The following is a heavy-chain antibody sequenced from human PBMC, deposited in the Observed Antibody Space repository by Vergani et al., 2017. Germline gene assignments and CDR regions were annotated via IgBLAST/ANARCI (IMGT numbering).Heavy chain of an antibody. CDR1: GFTFSSYS. CDR2: ISSSSSYI. V-gene: IGHV3-21*01. Sequence: EVQLVESGGGLVKPGGSLRLSCAASGFTFSSYSMNWVRQAPGKGLEWVSSISSSSSYIYYADSVKGRFTISRDNAKNSLYLQMNSLRAEDTAVYYCARDALPIVPAAIFGDMGYYYYYMDVWGKXP. D-gene: IGHD2-2*02. J-gene: IGHJ6*03. CDR3: ARDALPIVPAAIFGDMGYYYYYMDV.